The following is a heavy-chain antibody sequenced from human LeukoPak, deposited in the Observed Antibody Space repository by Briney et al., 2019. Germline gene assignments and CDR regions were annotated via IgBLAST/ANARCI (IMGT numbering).Heavy chain of an antibody. D-gene: IGHD3-22*01. Sequence: GGSLRPSCAASGFTFSSYAMSWVRQAPGKGLEWVSGISGSGGSTYSADSVKGRFTISRDNSKDTLYLQMNSLRAEDTAVYYCAKGDYDSSGYYWFRPENTYYYFDYWGQGTLVTVSS. CDR3: AKGDYDSSGYYWFRPENTYYYFDY. CDR2: ISGSGGST. CDR1: GFTFSSYA. J-gene: IGHJ4*02. V-gene: IGHV3-23*01.